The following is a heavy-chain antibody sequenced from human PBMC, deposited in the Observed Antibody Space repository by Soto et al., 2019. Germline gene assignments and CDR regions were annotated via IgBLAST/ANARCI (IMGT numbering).Heavy chain of an antibody. V-gene: IGHV3-64*01. J-gene: IGHJ1*01. D-gene: IGHD6-13*01. Sequence: EVQLVESGGGLVQPGGSLRLSCAASGFTFSSYAMHWVRQAPGKGLEYVSAISSNGGSTYYANSVKGRFTISRDNSKNTLYLQMGSLRAEDMAVYYCARGGIAAAGTIPSQLPLVAEYFQHWGQGTLVTVSS. CDR2: ISSNGGST. CDR3: ARGGIAAAGTIPSQLPLVAEYFQH. CDR1: GFTFSSYA.